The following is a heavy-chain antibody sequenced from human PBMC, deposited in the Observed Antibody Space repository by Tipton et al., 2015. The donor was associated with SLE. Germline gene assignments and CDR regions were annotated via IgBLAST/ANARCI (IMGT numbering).Heavy chain of an antibody. CDR1: GFTFSSYG. CDR2: IKQDGSEK. Sequence: GSLRLSCAASGFTFSSYGMSWVRQAPGKGLEWVANIKQDGSEKYYVDSVKGRFTISRDNSKNTLYLQMNSLRAEDTAVYYCAKERDSSGWYGLNYWGQGTLVTVSS. V-gene: IGHV3-7*01. J-gene: IGHJ4*02. CDR3: AKERDSSGWYGLNY. D-gene: IGHD6-19*01.